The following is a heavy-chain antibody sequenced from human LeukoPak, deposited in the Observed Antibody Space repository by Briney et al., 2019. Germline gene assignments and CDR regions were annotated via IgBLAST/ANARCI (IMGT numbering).Heavy chain of an antibody. D-gene: IGHD3-22*01. CDR1: GYTFTSYA. CDR2: INTNTGNP. V-gene: IGHV7-4-1*02. CDR3: ARGLSEFYYDSSGYPL. J-gene: IGHJ4*02. Sequence: ASVKVSCKASGYTFTSYAMNWVRQAPGQGLEWMGWINTNTGNPTHAQGFTGRFVFSLDTSVSTAYLQINSLKAEDTAVYYCARGLSEFYYDSSGYPLWGQGTLVTVSS.